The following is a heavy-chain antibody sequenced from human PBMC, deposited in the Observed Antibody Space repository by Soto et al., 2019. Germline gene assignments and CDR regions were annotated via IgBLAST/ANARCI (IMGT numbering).Heavy chain of an antibody. D-gene: IGHD3-22*01. V-gene: IGHV1-69*13. CDR2: IIPIFGTA. CDR3: ARAPESYYDCSCYWAN. J-gene: IGHJ4*01. CDR1: GGTFSSYA. Sequence: SVKVSCKASGGTFSSYAISWVRQAPGQGLEWMGGIIPIFGTANYAQKFQGRVTITADESTSTAYMELSSLRSEDTAVYYCARAPESYYDCSCYWANWGHVTLSTVS.